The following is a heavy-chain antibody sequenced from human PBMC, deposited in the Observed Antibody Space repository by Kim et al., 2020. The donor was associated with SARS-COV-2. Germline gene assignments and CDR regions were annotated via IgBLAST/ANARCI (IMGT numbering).Heavy chain of an antibody. CDR2: ISGSDGST. CDR1: GFTFSTYA. Sequence: GGSLRLSCAASGFTFSTYAMSWVRRAPGKGLEWVSGISGSDGSTKYADSVRGRFTISRDNSKNMGDLQMKSLRTEDTAVYYCAKMGTGSYLKWFDSWGQG. V-gene: IGHV3-23*01. D-gene: IGHD3-10*01. CDR3: AKMGTGSYLKWFDS. J-gene: IGHJ5*02.